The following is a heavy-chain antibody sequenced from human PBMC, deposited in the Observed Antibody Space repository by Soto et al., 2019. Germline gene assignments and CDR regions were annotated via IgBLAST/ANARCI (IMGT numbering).Heavy chain of an antibody. CDR1: GGTFSSYA. Sequence: SVKVSCKASGGTFSSYAISWVRQAPGQGLEWMGGIIPIFGTANYAQNFQGRVTITADESTSTAYMELSSLRSEDTAVYYCARTQLWFGELLSSYYYYYGMDVWGQGTTVTVSS. D-gene: IGHD3-10*01. V-gene: IGHV1-69*13. CDR2: IIPIFGTA. CDR3: ARTQLWFGELLSSYYYYYGMDV. J-gene: IGHJ6*02.